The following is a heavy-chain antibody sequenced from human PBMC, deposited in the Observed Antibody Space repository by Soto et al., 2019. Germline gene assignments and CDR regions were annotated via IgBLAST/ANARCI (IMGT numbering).Heavy chain of an antibody. CDR1: GGSISSGGYS. V-gene: IGHV4-30-2*01. Sequence: ASETLSLTCAVSGGSISSGGYSWSWIRLPPGKGLEWTGYIYHSGSTNYNPSLKSRVTISVDTSKNQFSLKLTSVTAADTAVYYCARDKITGLFDYWGQGTLVTVSS. CDR3: ARDKITGLFDY. D-gene: IGHD2-8*02. CDR2: IYHSGST. J-gene: IGHJ4*02.